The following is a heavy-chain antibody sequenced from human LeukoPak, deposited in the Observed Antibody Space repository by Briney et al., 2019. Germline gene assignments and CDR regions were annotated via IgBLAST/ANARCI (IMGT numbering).Heavy chain of an antibody. CDR2: ISGSGGST. V-gene: IGHV3-23*01. D-gene: IGHD1-26*01. CDR3: ASSGGAASSDY. CDR1: GFTFSNYA. J-gene: IGHJ4*02. Sequence: GGSLRLSCAPSGFTFSNYAMSWVRQAPGKGLEWVSAISGSGGSTYYADSVKGRFTISRDNSKNTLYLQMNSLRAEDTAVYYCASSGGAASSDYWGQGTLVTVSS.